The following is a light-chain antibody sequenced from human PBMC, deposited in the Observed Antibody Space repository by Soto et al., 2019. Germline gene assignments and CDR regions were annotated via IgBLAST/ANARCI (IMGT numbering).Light chain of an antibody. J-gene: IGKJ1*01. Sequence: EVVMTQSPATLSVSPGERATLSCRASQSISSDLAWYQQKPGQAPRLLIYGASTRASDIPASFSGSGSGTEFTLTLSSLQSEDFAVYYCQQYNNWPPWTFGQGTKVEFK. V-gene: IGKV3-15*01. CDR2: GAS. CDR3: QQYNNWPPWT. CDR1: QSISSD.